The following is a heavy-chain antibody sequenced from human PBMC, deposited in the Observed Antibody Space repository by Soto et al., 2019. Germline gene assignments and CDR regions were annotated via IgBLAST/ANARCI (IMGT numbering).Heavy chain of an antibody. D-gene: IGHD3-22*01. V-gene: IGHV4-30-4*01. CDR3: AREGAYYDSSGYQEARFDP. Sequence: LSLTCTVSGGSISSGDYYWSWIRQPPGKGLEWIGYIYYSGSTYYNPSLKSRVTISVDTSKNQFSLKLSSVTAADTAVYYCAREGAYYDSSGYQEARFDPWGQGTLVTVSS. CDR2: IYYSGST. CDR1: GGSISSGDYY. J-gene: IGHJ5*02.